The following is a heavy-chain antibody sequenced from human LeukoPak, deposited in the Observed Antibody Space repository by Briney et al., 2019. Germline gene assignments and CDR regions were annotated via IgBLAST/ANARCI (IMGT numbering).Heavy chain of an antibody. V-gene: IGHV3-74*01. CDR2: INTDGSST. J-gene: IGHJ4*02. Sequence: GGSLRLSCAASGFTFSSYWMHWVRQAPGKGLVWVSRINTDGSSTSYADSVKGRFTISRDNAKNSVYLQLNSLRDEDAAIYYCTRENWGPDYWGQGTLVTVSS. CDR1: GFTFSSYW. D-gene: IGHD7-27*01. CDR3: TRENWGPDY.